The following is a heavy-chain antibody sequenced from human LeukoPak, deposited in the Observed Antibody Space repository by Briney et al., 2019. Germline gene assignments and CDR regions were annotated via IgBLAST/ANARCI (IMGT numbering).Heavy chain of an antibody. Sequence: PSETLSLTCTVSGGSISSYYWSWIRLPPGKGLEWIGDIYYSGSTNYNPSLNSRVTISLDTSKNQFSLKLSSVTAADTAVYYCARGVRGYSYGYDWFDPWGQGTLVTVSS. V-gene: IGHV4-59*01. CDR2: IYYSGST. J-gene: IGHJ5*02. CDR1: GGSISSYY. D-gene: IGHD5-18*01. CDR3: ARGVRGYSYGYDWFDP.